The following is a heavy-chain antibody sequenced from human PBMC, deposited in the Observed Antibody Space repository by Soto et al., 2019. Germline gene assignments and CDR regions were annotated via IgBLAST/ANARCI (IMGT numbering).Heavy chain of an antibody. CDR3: ARLVGGGTTIDYGRDV. CDR2: IYPGDSDT. V-gene: IGHV5-51*01. D-gene: IGHD1-7*01. Sequence: PGDSLKISCKGSGYRFTRYWIGWVRQMPGKGLEWMGIIYPGDSDTRYSPSFQGQVTISADKSISTAYLQWSSLKASDTAMYYCARLVGGGTTIDYGRDVWGKWATVSFYS. CDR1: GYRFTRYW. J-gene: IGHJ6*04.